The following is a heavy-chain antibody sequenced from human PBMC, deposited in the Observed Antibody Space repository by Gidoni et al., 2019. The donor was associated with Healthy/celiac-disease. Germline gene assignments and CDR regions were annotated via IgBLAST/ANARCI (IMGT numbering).Heavy chain of an antibody. J-gene: IGHJ4*02. V-gene: IGHV4-31*03. CDR3: ASTWAGELEFDY. CDR2: IYYSGST. D-gene: IGHD3-10*01. CDR1: GGSISSGGYY. Sequence: QVQLQESGPGLVKPSQTLSLTCTVSGGSISSGGYYWSWIRQHPGKGLEWIGYIYYSGSTDYNPSLKSRVTISVDTSKNQFSLKLSAVTAADTAVYYCASTWAGELEFDYWGQGTLVTVSS.